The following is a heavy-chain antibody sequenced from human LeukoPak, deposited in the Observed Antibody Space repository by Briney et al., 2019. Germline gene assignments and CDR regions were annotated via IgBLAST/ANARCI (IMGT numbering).Heavy chain of an antibody. V-gene: IGHV4-34*01. CDR2: INHSGST. J-gene: IGHJ3*02. CDR3: ARGVGITMIGEI. D-gene: IGHD3-10*02. CDR1: GGSFSGYY. Sequence: SETLSLTCAVYGGSFSGYYWSWIRQPPGKGLEWIGEINHSGSTNYNPSLKSRVTISVDTSKNQFSLKLSSVTAADTAVYYCARGVGITMIGEIWGQGTMVTVSS.